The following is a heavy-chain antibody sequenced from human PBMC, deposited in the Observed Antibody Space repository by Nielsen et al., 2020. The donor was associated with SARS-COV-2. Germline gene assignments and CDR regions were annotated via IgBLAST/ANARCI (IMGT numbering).Heavy chain of an antibody. CDR3: ARQNGDHYNYYYYGMDV. Sequence: GKSLKISCKGSGYSFTSYWIGWVRQMPGKGLEWMGIIYPGDSDTRYSPSFQGQVTISADKSISTAYLQWSSLKASDTAMYYCARQNGDHYNYYYYGMDVWGQGTTVTVSS. V-gene: IGHV5-51*01. D-gene: IGHD4-17*01. CDR2: IYPGDSDT. CDR1: GYSFTSYW. J-gene: IGHJ6*02.